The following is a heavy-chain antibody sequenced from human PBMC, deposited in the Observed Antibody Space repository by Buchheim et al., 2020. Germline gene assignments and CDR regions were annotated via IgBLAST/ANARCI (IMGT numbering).Heavy chain of an antibody. CDR3: AKKYSVGPLNYFDY. Sequence: EVQLVESGGGLVQPGGSLRLSCAASGFTFSSYAMTWVRQAPGKGLEWVSAIVGSGGGTYYADSVKGRFTISRDNSKNALYMQMNSLRAEDTAIYYCAKKYSVGPLNYFDYWGQGTL. J-gene: IGHJ4*02. CDR1: GFTFSSYA. V-gene: IGHV3-23*04. D-gene: IGHD1-26*01. CDR2: IVGSGGGT.